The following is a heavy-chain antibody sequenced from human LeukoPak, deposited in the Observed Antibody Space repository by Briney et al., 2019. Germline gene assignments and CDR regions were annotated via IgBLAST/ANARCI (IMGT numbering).Heavy chain of an antibody. D-gene: IGHD1-26*01. V-gene: IGHV3-74*01. CDR1: GFTFSAFW. J-gene: IGHJ6*02. CDR3: AKGRVGANGYYYYGMDV. Sequence: GGSLRLSCAASGFTFSAFWMHWVRQAPGKGLVWVSRINSDGSSTTYADSVKGRFTVSRDNAKNTLYLQMDSLRAEDSAVYYCAKGRVGANGYYYYGMDVWGQGTTVTVSS. CDR2: INSDGSST.